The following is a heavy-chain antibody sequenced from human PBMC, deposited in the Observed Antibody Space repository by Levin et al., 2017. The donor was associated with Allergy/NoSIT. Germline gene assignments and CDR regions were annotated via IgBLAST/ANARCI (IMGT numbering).Heavy chain of an antibody. V-gene: IGHV1-2*06. CDR2: INPNSGGT. J-gene: IGHJ1*01. CDR3: AREYTVTTWLRNFQH. D-gene: IGHD4-17*01. CDR1: GYTFTGYY. Sequence: VASVKVSCKASGYTFTGYYMHWVRQAPGQGLEWMGRINPNSGGTNYAQKFQGRVTMTRDTSISTAYMELSRLRSDDTAVYYCAREYTVTTWLRNFQHWGQGTLVTVSS.